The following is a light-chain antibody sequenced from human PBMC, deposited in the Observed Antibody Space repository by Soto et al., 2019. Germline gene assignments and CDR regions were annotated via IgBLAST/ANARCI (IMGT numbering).Light chain of an antibody. V-gene: IGLV2-23*01. CDR3: CSYAGSPLV. Sequence: ALTQPASVSGSPGQSITISCTGTSSDVGSYNLVSWYQQHPGKAPKLVIYEGSKRPSGVSNRFSGSKSGNTASLTISGLQAEDEADYYCCSYAGSPLVFGTGTKVTVL. CDR1: SSDVGSYNL. CDR2: EGS. J-gene: IGLJ1*01.